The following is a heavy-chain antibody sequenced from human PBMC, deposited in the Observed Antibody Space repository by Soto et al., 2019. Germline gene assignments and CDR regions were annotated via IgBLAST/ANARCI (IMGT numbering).Heavy chain of an antibody. Sequence: QVQLQQWGAGLLKPSETLSLTCAVYGGSFSPYFWSWIRQPPGKGLEWIGEINHSGSTNYNPSLTRRATLPVDTSKNQVSLKRTSVTAADTAVYYCARLASGWQYYYFDFWGRGTPVTVSS. V-gene: IGHV4-34*01. CDR2: INHSGST. D-gene: IGHD6-19*01. CDR1: GGSFSPYF. CDR3: ARLASGWQYYYFDF. J-gene: IGHJ2*01.